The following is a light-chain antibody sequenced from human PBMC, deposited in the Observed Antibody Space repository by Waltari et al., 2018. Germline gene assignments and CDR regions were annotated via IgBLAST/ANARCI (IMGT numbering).Light chain of an antibody. CDR3: SSYADSNICV. V-gene: IGLV2-23*01. Sequence: QSALTQPASVSGSPGQSLTLSCTGPSGDIGGSNLVPWYQQHPGKAPKLMIYEGNKRPSGVSNRFSGSKSGNTASLTISGLQAEDEADYYCSSYADSNICVFGSGTKVTVL. J-gene: IGLJ1*01. CDR1: SGDIGGSNL. CDR2: EGN.